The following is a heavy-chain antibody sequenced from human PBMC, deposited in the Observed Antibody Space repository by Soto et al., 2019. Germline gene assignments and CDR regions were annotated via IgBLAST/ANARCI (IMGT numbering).Heavy chain of an antibody. CDR3: ARGFSSGYYFFQH. CDR1: GFIFSIYA. D-gene: IGHD3-22*01. V-gene: IGHV3-64*04. J-gene: IGHJ1*01. CDR2: ITIDGMRT. Sequence: GGSLRLSCSGSGFIFSIYAIHWVRQAPGKGLEYVAVITIDGMRTYYADSVKGRFTISRDNAKNTLHLQMNSLRVEDTAVYYCARGFSSGYYFFQHWGQGTLVTVSS.